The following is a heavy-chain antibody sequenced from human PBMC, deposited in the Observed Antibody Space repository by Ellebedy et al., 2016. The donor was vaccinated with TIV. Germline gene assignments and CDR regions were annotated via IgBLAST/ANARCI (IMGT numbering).Heavy chain of an antibody. CDR2: IYTGDST. CDR3: ARVRSSAFEI. Sequence: PGGSLRLSCAASGFSVSSNYVSWVRQAPGKGLEWVSYIYTGDSTYHEDSVKARFTISRDNSKNTVSLQMNSLGVEDTAVYYCARVRSSAFEIWGQGTMVTVSS. CDR1: GFSVSSNY. V-gene: IGHV3-53*01. J-gene: IGHJ3*02.